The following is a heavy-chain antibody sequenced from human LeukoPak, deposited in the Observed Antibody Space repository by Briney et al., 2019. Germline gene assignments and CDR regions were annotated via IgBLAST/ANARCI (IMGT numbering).Heavy chain of an antibody. V-gene: IGHV4-59*11. D-gene: IGHD6-13*01. CDR3: ARDQMAAAGTNMDV. Sequence: SETLYLICTVSGDSISTHYWSWIRQPPGKGPELIGYMHYSGLTNYNPSLKSRVTISAHTSKNQFSLRLSSVTAADTAVYYCARDQMAAAGTNMDVWGKGATVSVSS. CDR2: MHYSGLT. CDR1: GDSISTHY. J-gene: IGHJ6*03.